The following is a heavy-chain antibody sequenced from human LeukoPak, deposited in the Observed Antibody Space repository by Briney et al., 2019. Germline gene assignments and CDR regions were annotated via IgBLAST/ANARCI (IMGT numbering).Heavy chain of an antibody. CDR2: ISPSSSTI. Sequence: GGPLRLSCAASGLTLSSHNKHWVRQAPGEGLECLSSISPSSSTIYYADSVKVRFTISRDNVKNSLYLQMNSLRAVYTAVYYCAMWAAVRALDIWGRGTLVTVSS. CDR3: AMWAAVRALDI. D-gene: IGHD1-26*01. V-gene: IGHV3-48*04. CDR1: GLTLSSHN. J-gene: IGHJ3*02.